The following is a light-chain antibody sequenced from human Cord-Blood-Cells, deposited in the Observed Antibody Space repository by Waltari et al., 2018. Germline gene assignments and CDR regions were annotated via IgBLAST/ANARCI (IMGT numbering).Light chain of an antibody. Sequence: DIVMTQSPLSLPVTPGEPASISCRSSQSLLHSNGYNYLDWYLQKPGQSPQLLIYLSYTRAYGVPHRFSRSGSGTDHTQKLRRVEASESGDNYYMKVLPTYSCVQRPKL. CDR2: LSY. V-gene: IGKV2-28*01. CDR1: QSLLHSNGYNY. J-gene: IGKJ2*03. CDR3: MKVLPTYS.